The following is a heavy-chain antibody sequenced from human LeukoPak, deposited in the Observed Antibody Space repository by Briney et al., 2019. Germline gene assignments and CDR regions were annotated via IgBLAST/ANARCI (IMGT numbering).Heavy chain of an antibody. CDR3: AKDPVTATPSPTYGMDV. CDR1: GFPFSNYV. CDR2: ISGSAGNI. J-gene: IGHJ6*02. V-gene: IGHV3-23*01. Sequence: GGSLRLSCAASGFPFSNYVMSWVRPAPGKGLEWVSAISGSAGNIYYADSVKGRFTISRDNSKNTLYLQMNSLRAEDTAVYYCAKDPVTATPSPTYGMDVWGQGTTVTVSS. D-gene: IGHD5-12*01.